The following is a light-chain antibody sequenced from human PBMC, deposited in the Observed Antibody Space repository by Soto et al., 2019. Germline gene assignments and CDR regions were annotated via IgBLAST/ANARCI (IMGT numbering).Light chain of an antibody. CDR1: QSVSSSF. CDR3: QQYGSSPWT. V-gene: IGKV3-20*01. Sequence: IVLTQSTGTLSLSPRERATLSCRASQSVSSSFLAWYQQKPDQAPRLLIYGASSRATSIPDRFSGSGFGTDFTLTITRLEPEDFAVYYCQQYGSSPWTFGQGTKVEIK. CDR2: GAS. J-gene: IGKJ1*01.